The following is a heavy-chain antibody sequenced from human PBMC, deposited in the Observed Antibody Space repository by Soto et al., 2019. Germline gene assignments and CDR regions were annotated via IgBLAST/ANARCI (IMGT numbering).Heavy chain of an antibody. Sequence: SETLSLTCTVSGGSISSGGYYWSWIRQHPGKGLEWIEYIYYSGSTYYNPSLKSRVTIPVDTSQTQFSLKLSSVTAADTAVYYCARVGGINWFDPWGQGALVTVS. J-gene: IGHJ5*02. CDR2: IYYSGST. CDR1: GGSISSGGYY. CDR3: ARVGGINWFDP. V-gene: IGHV4-31*03. D-gene: IGHD1-20*01.